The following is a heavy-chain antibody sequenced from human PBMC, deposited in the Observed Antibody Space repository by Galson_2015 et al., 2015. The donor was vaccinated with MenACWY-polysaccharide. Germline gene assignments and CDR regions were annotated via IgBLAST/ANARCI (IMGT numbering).Heavy chain of an antibody. CDR3: ALGAAAPPEPLKFDF. CDR2: VYWDDDK. V-gene: IGHV2-5*02. D-gene: IGHD6-13*01. J-gene: IGHJ4*02. Sequence: PALVKPTQTLTMTRTFSGFSFSTTRVGVAWIRQSPGKALEWLALVYWDDDKHYSPSLKNRVTIIKDTSKHQVVLTMTNMDPVDTATYYCALGAAAPPEPLKFDFWGQGALVSVSS. CDR1: GFSFSTTRVG.